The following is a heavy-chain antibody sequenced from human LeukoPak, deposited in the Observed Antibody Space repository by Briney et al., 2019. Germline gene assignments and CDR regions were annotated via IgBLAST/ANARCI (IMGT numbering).Heavy chain of an antibody. CDR1: GFTFSSYS. J-gene: IGHJ6*03. Sequence: GGSLRLSCAASGFTFSSYSMNWVRQAPGKGLEWVSSISSSSSYIYYADSVKGRFTISRDNAKNSLYLQMNSLRAEDTAVYYCARPYYDFWSGYPLNYYYYMDVWGKGTTVTVSS. V-gene: IGHV3-21*01. D-gene: IGHD3-3*01. CDR2: ISSSSSYI. CDR3: ARPYYDFWSGYPLNYYYYMDV.